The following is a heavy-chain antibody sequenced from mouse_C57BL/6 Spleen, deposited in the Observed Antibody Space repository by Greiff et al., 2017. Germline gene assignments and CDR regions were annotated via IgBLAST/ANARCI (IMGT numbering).Heavy chain of an antibody. CDR2: FDPSDSYT. Sequence: QVQLQQPGAELVMPGASVKLSCKASGYTFTSYWMHWVKQRPGQGLEWIGEFDPSDSYTNYNQKFKGKSTLTVDKSSSTAYMQLSSLTSEDSAVYYCARREDDGYHYYAMDYWGQGTSVTVSS. CDR1: GYTFTSYW. D-gene: IGHD2-3*01. J-gene: IGHJ4*01. CDR3: ARREDDGYHYYAMDY. V-gene: IGHV1-69*01.